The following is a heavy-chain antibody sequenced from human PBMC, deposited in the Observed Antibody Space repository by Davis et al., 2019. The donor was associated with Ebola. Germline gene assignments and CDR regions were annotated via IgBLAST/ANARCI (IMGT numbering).Heavy chain of an antibody. Sequence: GESLKISCSVSGFMFSSYAMHWVRQAPGKGLQYVSGITNNGGSTYYADSVKGRFIISRDNAKNSLYLQMNSLRAEDTAVYYCARDDAMVRGVITLYYYYYGMDVWGQGTTVTVSS. CDR3: ARDDAMVRGVITLYYYYYGMDV. CDR1: GFMFSSYA. CDR2: ITNNGGST. V-gene: IGHV3-64*04. J-gene: IGHJ6*02. D-gene: IGHD3-10*01.